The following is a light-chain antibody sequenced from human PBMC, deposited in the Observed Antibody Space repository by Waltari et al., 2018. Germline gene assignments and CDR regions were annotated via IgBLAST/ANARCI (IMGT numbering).Light chain of an antibody. J-gene: IGLJ2*01. CDR1: NLGDKY. CDR2: QDT. CDR3: QSCDSSHVV. V-gene: IGLV3-1*01. Sequence: SYELTQPTSMSVSPGQTATITCSGHNLGDKYVSWFQQKPGQSPVLIIHQDTKRPSVIPERFSASNSGNTATLTISGTQAVDEADYYRQSCDSSHVVFGGGTKLTVL.